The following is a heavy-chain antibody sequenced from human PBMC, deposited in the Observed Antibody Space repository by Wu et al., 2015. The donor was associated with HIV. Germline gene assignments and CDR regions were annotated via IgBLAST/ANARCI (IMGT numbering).Heavy chain of an antibody. D-gene: IGHD5-18*01. J-gene: IGHJ4*02. Sequence: HVQLVQSGAEVKKPGASVKVSCKASGYTFTGYYMHWVRQAPGQGLEWMGWINPNSGGTDYAQKFQDRVTMTRDTSISTAYMELSRLRSDDTAVYSCARGDQGYTLWLRALTSWGQGTLVHRLL. V-gene: IGHV1-2*02. CDR3: ARGDQGYTLWLRALTS. CDR2: INPNSGGT. CDR1: GYTFTGYY.